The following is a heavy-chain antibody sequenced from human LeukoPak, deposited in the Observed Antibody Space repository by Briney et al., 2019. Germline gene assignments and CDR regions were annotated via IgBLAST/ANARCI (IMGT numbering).Heavy chain of an antibody. CDR3: VQGGHFDF. CDR2: INEDGSEK. V-gene: IGHV3-7*01. Sequence: GGSLKLSCAASGFTFSRFEMTWGRQAPGKGPEWVAKINEDGSEKYYVDSVKGRFTISRDNGKNLLYLEMNSLRADDTAVYFCVQGGHFDFWGQGAPVTVSS. J-gene: IGHJ4*02. CDR1: GFTFSRFE. D-gene: IGHD1-26*01.